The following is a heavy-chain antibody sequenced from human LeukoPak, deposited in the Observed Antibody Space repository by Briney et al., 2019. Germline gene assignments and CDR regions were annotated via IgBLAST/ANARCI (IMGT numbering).Heavy chain of an antibody. V-gene: IGHV4-34*01. CDR1: GGSFSGYY. CDR3: ARGAIPIVVVPAAISGMDV. J-gene: IGHJ6*02. D-gene: IGHD2-2*01. Sequence: SETLSLTCAVYGGSFSGYYWSWIRQPPGKGLEWIGEINHSGSTNYNPSLKSRVTISVDTSKNQFSLKLSSVTAADTAVYYCARGAIPIVVVPAAISGMDVWGQGTTVTVSS. CDR2: INHSGST.